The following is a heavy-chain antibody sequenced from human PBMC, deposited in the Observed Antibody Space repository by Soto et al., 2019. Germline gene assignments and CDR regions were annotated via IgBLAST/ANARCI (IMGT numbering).Heavy chain of an antibody. CDR3: LCLALAARGETRPLTYV. Sequence: GGSLRLSCAASGFTFSNAWMNWVRQAPGKGLEWVGRIKSKTDGGTTDYAAPVKGRFTISRDDSKNTLYLQMNSLKTEDTAVYYCLCLALAARGETRPLTYVWGQGTTVTVSS. J-gene: IGHJ6*02. V-gene: IGHV3-15*07. CDR1: GFTFSNAW. CDR2: IKSKTDGGTT. D-gene: IGHD6-6*01.